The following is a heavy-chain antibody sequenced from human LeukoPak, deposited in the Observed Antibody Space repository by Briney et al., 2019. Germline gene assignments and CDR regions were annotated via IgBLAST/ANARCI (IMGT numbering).Heavy chain of an antibody. D-gene: IGHD3-22*01. CDR2: ISWNSGSI. V-gene: IGHV3-9*01. J-gene: IGHJ4*02. CDR3: ARGSYYYDSSGYYSQDY. Sequence: GGSLRLSCAASGFTFDDYAMHWVRQAPVKGLEWVSGISWNSGSIGYADSVKGRFTISRDNAKNSLYLQMNSLRAEDTALYHCARGSYYYDSSGYYSQDYWGQGTLVTVSS. CDR1: GFTFDDYA.